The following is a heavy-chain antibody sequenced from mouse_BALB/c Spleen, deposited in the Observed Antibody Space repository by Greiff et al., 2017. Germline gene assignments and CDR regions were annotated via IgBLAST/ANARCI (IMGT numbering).Heavy chain of an antibody. V-gene: IGHV3-2*02. D-gene: IGHD2-2*01. Sequence: EVQLQESGPGLVKPSQSLSLTCTVTGYSITSDYAWNWIRQFPGNKLEWMGYISYSGSTSYNPSLKSRISITRDTSKNQFFLQLNSVTTEDTATYYCARYGYGRYFDVWGAGTTVTVAS. CDR3: ARYGYGRYFDV. CDR1: GYSITSDYA. CDR2: ISYSGST. J-gene: IGHJ1*01.